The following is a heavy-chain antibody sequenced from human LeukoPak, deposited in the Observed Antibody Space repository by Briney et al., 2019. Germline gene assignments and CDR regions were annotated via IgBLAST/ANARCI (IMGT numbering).Heavy chain of an antibody. J-gene: IGHJ4*02. D-gene: IGHD3-10*02. V-gene: IGHV3-48*04. Sequence: PGGSLRLSCAASGFTLRSYAMNWVRQAPGKGLGWVSYISSSGSTIYYADSVKGRFTISRDNAKNSLYLQVNSLRAEDTAVYYCAKDLHYVSADYWGQGTLVTVSS. CDR1: GFTLRSYA. CDR3: AKDLHYVSADY. CDR2: ISSSGSTI.